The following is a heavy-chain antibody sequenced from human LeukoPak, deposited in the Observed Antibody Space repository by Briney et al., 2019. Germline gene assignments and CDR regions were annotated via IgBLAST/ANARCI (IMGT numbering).Heavy chain of an antibody. CDR2: ISGSGGST. CDR1: GFTFSSYA. CDR3: AKLTGTRITMIVVVIRSAVYFDY. Sequence: GGSPRLSCAASGFTFSSYAMSWVRQAPGKGLEWVSAISGSGGSTYYADSVKGRFTISRDNSKNTLYLQMNSLRAEDTAVYYCAKLTGTRITMIVVVIRSAVYFDYWGQGTLVTVSS. J-gene: IGHJ4*02. V-gene: IGHV3-23*01. D-gene: IGHD3-22*01.